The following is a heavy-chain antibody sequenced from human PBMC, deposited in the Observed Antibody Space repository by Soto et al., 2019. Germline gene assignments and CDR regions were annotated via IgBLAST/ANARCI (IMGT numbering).Heavy chain of an antibody. D-gene: IGHD3-9*01. Sequence: GASVKVSCKASGYTFTSYAMHWVRQAPGQRLEWMGWINAGNGNTKYSQKFQGRVTITRDTSASTAYMELSSLRSEDTAVYYCARAHYDILTGYFRAYYGMDVWGQGTTVTVSS. CDR1: GYTFTSYA. V-gene: IGHV1-3*01. CDR2: INAGNGNT. CDR3: ARAHYDILTGYFRAYYGMDV. J-gene: IGHJ6*02.